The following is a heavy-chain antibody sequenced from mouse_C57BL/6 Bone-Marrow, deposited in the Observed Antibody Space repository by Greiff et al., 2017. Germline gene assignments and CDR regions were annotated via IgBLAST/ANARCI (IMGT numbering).Heavy chain of an antibody. D-gene: IGHD3-2*02. Sequence: QVQLQQSGPELVKPGASVKISCKASGYAFSSSWMNWVKQRPGKGLEWIGRIYPGDGDTNYNGKFKGKATLTADKSSSTAYMQLSSLTSEDSAVYFCARMVHISGYVHYYAMDYWGQGTSVTVSS. J-gene: IGHJ4*01. CDR3: ARMVHISGYVHYYAMDY. V-gene: IGHV1-82*01. CDR2: IYPGDGDT. CDR1: GYAFSSSW.